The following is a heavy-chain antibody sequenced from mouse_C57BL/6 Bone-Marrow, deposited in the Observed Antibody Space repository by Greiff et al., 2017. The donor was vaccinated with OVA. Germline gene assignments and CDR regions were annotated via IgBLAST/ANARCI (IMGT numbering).Heavy chain of an antibody. CDR1: EYEFPSHD. CDR3: ARHPYYYGSSPFRYFDV. V-gene: IGHV5-2*03. J-gene: IGHJ1*03. CDR2: INSDGGST. D-gene: IGHD1-1*01. Sequence: EVMLVESGGGLVQPGESLKLSCESNEYEFPSHDMSWVRKTPEKRLELVAAINSDGGSTYYPDTMERRFIISRDNTKKTLYLQMSSLRSEDTALYYCARHPYYYGSSPFRYFDVWGTGTTVTVSS.